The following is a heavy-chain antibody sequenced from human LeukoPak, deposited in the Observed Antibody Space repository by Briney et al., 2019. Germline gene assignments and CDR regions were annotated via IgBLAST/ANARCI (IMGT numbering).Heavy chain of an antibody. CDR1: GYTFTSYD. CDR2: MNPNSGNT. J-gene: IGHJ6*02. D-gene: IGHD3-3*01. Sequence: ASVKDSCKASGYTFTSYDINWVRQATGQGLEWVGWMNPNSGNTGYAQKFQGRVTMTRNTSISTAYMELSSLRSEDTAVYYCARRAYYDFWSGSSRTFYYGMDVWGQGTTVTVSS. V-gene: IGHV1-8*01. CDR3: ARRAYYDFWSGSSRTFYYGMDV.